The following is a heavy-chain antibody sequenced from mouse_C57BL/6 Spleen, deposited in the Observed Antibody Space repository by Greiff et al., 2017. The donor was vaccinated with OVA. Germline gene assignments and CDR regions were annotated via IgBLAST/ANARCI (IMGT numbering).Heavy chain of an antibody. D-gene: IGHD2-2*01. J-gene: IGHJ3*01. Sequence: QVQLKQPGAELVKPGASVKMSCKASGYTFTSYWITWVKQRPGQGLEWIGDIYPGSGSTNYNEKFKSKATLTVDTSSSTAYMQLSSLTSEDSAVYYCAREGAYGYEAWFAYWGQGTLVTVSA. CDR1: GYTFTSYW. CDR2: IYPGSGST. V-gene: IGHV1-55*01. CDR3: AREGAYGYEAWFAY.